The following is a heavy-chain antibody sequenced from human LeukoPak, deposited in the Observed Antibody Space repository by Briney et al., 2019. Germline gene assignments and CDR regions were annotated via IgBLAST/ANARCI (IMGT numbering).Heavy chain of an antibody. Sequence: GGSLRLSCAASGFTFSNYAMRWVRQAPGKGLEWVAVISYDGSNKYYADSVKGRFTISRDNSKNTLYLQMNSLRAEDTAVYYCARSHSSGYYLFDYWGQGTLVTVSS. V-gene: IGHV3-30-3*01. D-gene: IGHD3-22*01. J-gene: IGHJ4*02. CDR3: ARSHSSGYYLFDY. CDR2: ISYDGSNK. CDR1: GFTFSNYA.